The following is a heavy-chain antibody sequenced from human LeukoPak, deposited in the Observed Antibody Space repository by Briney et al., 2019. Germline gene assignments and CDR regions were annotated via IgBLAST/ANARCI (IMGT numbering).Heavy chain of an antibody. CDR2: INPNSGDT. CDR1: GYTFTGYY. CDR3: AREGVIKSFDY. D-gene: IGHD3-3*01. J-gene: IGHJ4*02. Sequence: ASVKVSCKASGYTFTGYYMHWVRQAPGQGLEWMGWINPNSGDTNYAQNFQGRVTMTRDTSISTAYMDLSRLRSDDTAVYYCAREGVIKSFDYWGQGTLVTVSS. V-gene: IGHV1-2*02.